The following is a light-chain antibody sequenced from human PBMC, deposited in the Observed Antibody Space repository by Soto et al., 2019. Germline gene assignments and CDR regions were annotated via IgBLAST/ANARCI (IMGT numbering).Light chain of an antibody. V-gene: IGLV2-23*02. CDR2: EVN. J-gene: IGLJ3*02. CDR3: CSYAGRSTGV. Sequence: QSALTQPASVSGSLGQSITISCTGSSSDVGNYDFVSWYQHHPGKAPKVIIYEVNKWPSGVSDRFSGSKSGNTASLTVSGLQAEDEADYFCCSYAGRSTGVFGGGTQLTVL. CDR1: SSDVGNYDF.